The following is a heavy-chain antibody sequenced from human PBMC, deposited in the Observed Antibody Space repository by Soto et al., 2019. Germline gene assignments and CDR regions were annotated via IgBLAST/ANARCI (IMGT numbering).Heavy chain of an antibody. J-gene: IGHJ5*02. Sequence: QVQLQESGPGLVKPSQTLSLTCPVSGGSISSGDYYWSWIRQPPGKGLEGIGYIYYRGSTYYNPPLKMRVTIAGDTSKNQFALNLISVTAADAAVYYCAREKTTVTMGRLDPWGQGTLVTVSS. CDR1: GGSISSGDYY. D-gene: IGHD4-17*01. CDR2: IYYRGST. CDR3: AREKTTVTMGRLDP. V-gene: IGHV4-30-4*01.